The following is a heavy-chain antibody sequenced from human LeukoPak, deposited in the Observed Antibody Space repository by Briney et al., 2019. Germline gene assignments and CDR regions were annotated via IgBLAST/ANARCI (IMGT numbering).Heavy chain of an antibody. CDR2: ISSSSSYI. Sequence: GGSLRLSCAATGFTFSSYWMSWVRQAPGKGLEWVSSISSSSSYIYYADSVKGRFTISRDNAKNSLYLQMNSLRAEDTAVYYCASGVGDYGDYWGQGTLVTVSS. CDR3: ASGVGDYGDY. D-gene: IGHD3-3*01. CDR1: GFTFSSYW. V-gene: IGHV3-21*01. J-gene: IGHJ4*02.